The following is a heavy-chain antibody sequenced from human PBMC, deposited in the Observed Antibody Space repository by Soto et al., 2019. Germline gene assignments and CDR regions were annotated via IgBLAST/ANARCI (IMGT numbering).Heavy chain of an antibody. CDR3: AKEGARIQVWQSIRDY. D-gene: IGHD5-18*01. Sequence: EVQLLESGGGLVQPGGSLRLSCAASGFTFSDSAMSWVRQAPGKGLEWVSSISAGGGNTYYADSVKGRCSISSDNSTNALYLQMNSLRADDTALYYCAKEGARIQVWQSIRDYWGQGALVTVSS. CDR2: ISAGGGNT. V-gene: IGHV3-23*01. J-gene: IGHJ4*02. CDR1: GFTFSDSA.